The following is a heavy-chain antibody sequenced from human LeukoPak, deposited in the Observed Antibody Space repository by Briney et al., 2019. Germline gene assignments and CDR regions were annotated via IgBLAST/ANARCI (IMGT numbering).Heavy chain of an antibody. V-gene: IGHV3-48*03. J-gene: IGHJ4*02. Sequence: GGSLRLSCAASGFTFSSYEMNWVRQAPGKGLEWVSYISSSGSTIYYADSVKGRFTISRDNAKNSLYLQMNSLRAEDTAVYYCASMGITMVRGVIAYFDYWGQGTLVTVSS. D-gene: IGHD3-10*01. CDR2: ISSSGSTI. CDR3: ASMGITMVRGVIAYFDY. CDR1: GFTFSSYE.